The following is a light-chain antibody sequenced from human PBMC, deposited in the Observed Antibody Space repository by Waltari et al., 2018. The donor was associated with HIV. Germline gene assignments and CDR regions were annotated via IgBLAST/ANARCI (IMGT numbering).Light chain of an antibody. Sequence: QSALTQPASVSGSPGQSITISCTGTSSDVGRYNLVSWYQQHPGKAAKLMIYEVSKRPSGFSNRFSVSKSGNTASLTISGLQAEDEADYYCCSYAGSSTPVFGGGTKLTVL. CDR2: EVS. CDR1: SSDVGRYNL. V-gene: IGLV2-23*02. J-gene: IGLJ2*01. CDR3: CSYAGSSTPV.